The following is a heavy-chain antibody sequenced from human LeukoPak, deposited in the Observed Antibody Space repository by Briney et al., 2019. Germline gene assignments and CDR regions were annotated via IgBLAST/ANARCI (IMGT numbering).Heavy chain of an antibody. CDR2: INPNTGGT. Sequence: ASVTVSCKASGYTFTGYFVHWVRQAPGQGLQWMGWINPNTGGTNYAQKFQGRVTMTRDTSISTAYMELSRLRSDDTAVYYCARRTTGTPNWFDPWGQGTLVTVSS. V-gene: IGHV1-2*02. J-gene: IGHJ5*02. CDR1: GYTFTGYF. CDR3: ARRTTGTPNWFDP. D-gene: IGHD1-1*01.